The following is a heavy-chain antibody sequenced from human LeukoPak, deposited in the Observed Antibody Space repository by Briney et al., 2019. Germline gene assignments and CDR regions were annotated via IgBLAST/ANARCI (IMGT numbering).Heavy chain of an antibody. CDR3: ARNPQRHDKGPS. CDR1: GFTVSSNY. V-gene: IGHV3-53*01. CDR2: IYSGGST. J-gene: IGHJ4*02. Sequence: QPGGSLRLSCAASGFTVSSNYMSWVRQAPGKGLEWVSVIYSGGSTYYADSVKGRFTISRDNSKNTLYLQMNSLRAEDTAVYYCARNPQRHDKGPSGAQGPLATASS. D-gene: IGHD6-25*01.